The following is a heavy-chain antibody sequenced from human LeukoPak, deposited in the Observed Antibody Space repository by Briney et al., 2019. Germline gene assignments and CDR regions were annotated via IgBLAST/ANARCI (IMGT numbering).Heavy chain of an antibody. J-gene: IGHJ5*02. CDR3: ARVRDFWSGAFDP. CDR1: GYTSTGYY. V-gene: IGHV1-2*02. CDR2: INPNSGGT. D-gene: IGHD3-3*01. Sequence: ASVKVSCKASGYTSTGYYMHWVRQAPGQGLEWMGWINPNSGGTNYAQKFQGRVTMTRDTSISTAYMELSRLRSDDTAVYYCARVRDFWSGAFDPWGQGTLVTVSS.